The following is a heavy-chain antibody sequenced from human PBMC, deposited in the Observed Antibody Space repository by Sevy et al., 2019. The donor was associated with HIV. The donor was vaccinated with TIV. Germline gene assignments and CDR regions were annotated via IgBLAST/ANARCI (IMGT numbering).Heavy chain of an antibody. CDR1: GFTFSSYW. CDR3: ARDPGGYYGSGSYYNGPFDY. D-gene: IGHD3-10*01. Sequence: GGSLRLSCAASGFTFSSYWMHWVRQAPGKGLVWVSRINSDGSSTSYADSVKGRFTISRDNAKNTLYLQRNSLRAEDTAVYYCARDPGGYYGSGSYYNGPFDYWGQGTLVTVSS. J-gene: IGHJ4*02. V-gene: IGHV3-74*01. CDR2: INSDGSST.